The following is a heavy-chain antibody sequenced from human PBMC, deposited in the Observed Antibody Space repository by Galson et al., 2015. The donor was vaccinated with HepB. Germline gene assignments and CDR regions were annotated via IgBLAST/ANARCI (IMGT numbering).Heavy chain of an antibody. CDR2: IKQDGSEK. CDR3: ARHSNGWSEGDY. D-gene: IGHD6-19*01. J-gene: IGHJ4*02. V-gene: IGHV3-7*01. Sequence: SLRLSCAASGFTLSRNWMTWVRQAPGKGLEWVANIKQDGSEKNYVDSVRGRFTISRDNAKNSLYLQMNSLRAEDTAVYYCARHSNGWSEGDYWGRGTLVTVSS. CDR1: GFTLSRNW.